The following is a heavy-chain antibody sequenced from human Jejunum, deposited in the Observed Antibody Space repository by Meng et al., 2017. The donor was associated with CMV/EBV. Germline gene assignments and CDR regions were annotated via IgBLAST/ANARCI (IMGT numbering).Heavy chain of an antibody. J-gene: IGHJ4*02. D-gene: IGHD5-18*01. V-gene: IGHV1-2*02. CDR2: INPNSGDT. Sequence: SGYTFNGYYMHWVRQAPGQGLEWMGWINPNSGDTNYAQNFQGRVTMTRDTSISSAYMELSSLRSDDTAVYYCVPQRGYGYAPTFDSWGQGTLVTVSS. CDR1: GYTFNGYY. CDR3: VPQRGYGYAPTFDS.